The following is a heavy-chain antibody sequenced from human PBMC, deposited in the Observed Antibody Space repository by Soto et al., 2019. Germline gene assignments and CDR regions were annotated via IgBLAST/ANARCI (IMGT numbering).Heavy chain of an antibody. CDR2: IDPSDSYT. Sequence: GASLKISCKGSGYSFTSYWISWVRQMPGKGLEWMGRIDPSDSYTNYSPSFQGHVTISADKSISTAYLQWSSLKASDTAMYYCARTTPYDSSGYYPNFDYWGQGTLVTVSS. CDR3: ARTTPYDSSGYYPNFDY. CDR1: GYSFTSYW. V-gene: IGHV5-10-1*01. D-gene: IGHD3-22*01. J-gene: IGHJ4*02.